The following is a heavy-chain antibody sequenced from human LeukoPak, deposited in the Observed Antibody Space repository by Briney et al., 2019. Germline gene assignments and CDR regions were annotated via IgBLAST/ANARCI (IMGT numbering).Heavy chain of an antibody. CDR1: GGSFSVYY. CDR3: ASIGGSYRTNGIFDY. D-gene: IGHD1-26*01. CDR2: INHSGST. Sequence: PSETLSLTCAVYGGSFSVYYWSWIRQPPGKGLEWIGEINHSGSTNYNPSLKSRVTISVDTSKNQFSLKLSSVTAADTAVYYCASIGGSYRTNGIFDYWGQGTLVTVSS. J-gene: IGHJ4*02. V-gene: IGHV4-34*01.